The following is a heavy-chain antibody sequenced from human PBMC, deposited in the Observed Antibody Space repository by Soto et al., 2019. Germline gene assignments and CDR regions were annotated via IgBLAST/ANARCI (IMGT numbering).Heavy chain of an antibody. CDR1: GFTFNTFA. V-gene: IGHV3-30-3*01. J-gene: IGHJ4*02. Sequence: QVQLVESGGGVVQPGRSLRLSCATSGFTFNTFAMHWVRQAPGKGLEWLAVISYDGSHKYYADSVKGRIIISRDNSNKTQDLQMKALRGEDTAVYYCARDRADGLRSFDWLCLDYWVQGTLVIVSS. D-gene: IGHD3-9*01. CDR2: ISYDGSHK. CDR3: ARDRADGLRSFDWLCLDY.